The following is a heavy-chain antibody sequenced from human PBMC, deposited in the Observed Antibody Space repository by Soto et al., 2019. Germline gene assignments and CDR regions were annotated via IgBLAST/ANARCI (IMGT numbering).Heavy chain of an antibody. V-gene: IGHV3-7*01. CDR2: IKGDGSEK. J-gene: IGHJ6*02. CDR1: GFTFTSYW. CDR3: GRDEVRNGVGA. Sequence: PGGSLRLSCVASGFTFTSYWMSWVRQAPGKGLEWVANIKGDGSEKRYVDSVKGRLTISRDNAKNSVYLQMNSLRVEDTALYYCGRDEVRNGVGAWGQGTTVTVSS.